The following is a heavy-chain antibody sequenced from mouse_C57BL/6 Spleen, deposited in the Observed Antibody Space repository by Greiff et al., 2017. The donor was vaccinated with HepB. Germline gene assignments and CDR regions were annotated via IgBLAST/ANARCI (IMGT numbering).Heavy chain of an antibody. CDR2: ISYDGSN. CDR3: ARNYLFDY. D-gene: IGHD5-5*01. CDR1: GYSITSGYY. Sequence: DVKLQESGPGLVKPSQSLSLTCSVTGYSITSGYYWNWIRQFPGNKLEWMGYISYDGSNNYNTSLKNRISITRDTSKNQFFLKLNSVTTEDTATYYCARNYLFDYWGQGTTLTVSS. V-gene: IGHV3-6*01. J-gene: IGHJ2*01.